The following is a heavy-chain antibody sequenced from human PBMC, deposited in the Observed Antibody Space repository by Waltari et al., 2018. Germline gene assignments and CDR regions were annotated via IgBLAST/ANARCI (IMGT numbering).Heavy chain of an antibody. CDR1: GYSISSGYY. CDR2: VYKGGGARTP. CDR3: ARVVYYFDA. V-gene: IGHV4-38-2*02. Sequence: QVQLQESGPGLVKPSETLSLTCSVSGYSISSGYYWGWIRQSPGKGLEWIGSVYKGGGARTPLYNKSLDNRLILSVDTSKNQFSLKLYSVTAADTAIYYCARVVYYFDAWGQGILVTVSS. J-gene: IGHJ4*02.